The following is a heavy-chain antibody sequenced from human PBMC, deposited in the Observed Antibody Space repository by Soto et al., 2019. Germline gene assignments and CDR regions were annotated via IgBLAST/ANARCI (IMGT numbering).Heavy chain of an antibody. D-gene: IGHD3-10*01. V-gene: IGHV2-26*01. Sequence: QVTLKESGPVLVKPTETLTLTCTVSGFSLSNARMGVSWIRQPPGKALEWLAHIFSNDENSYNTSLKSRLTISKDTSKSQVVLTMTNMDPVDTATYYCARIHRLMVRGYGADANYNWFDPWGQGTLVTVSS. CDR3: ARIHRLMVRGYGADANYNWFDP. CDR2: IFSNDEN. CDR1: GFSLSNARMG. J-gene: IGHJ5*02.